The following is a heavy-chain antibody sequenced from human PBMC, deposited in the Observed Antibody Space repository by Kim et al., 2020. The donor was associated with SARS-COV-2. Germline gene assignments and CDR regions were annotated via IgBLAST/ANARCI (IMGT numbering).Heavy chain of an antibody. CDR1: GYTFTDYY. CDR3: AREKHGGDFDF. J-gene: IGHJ4*02. V-gene: IGHV1-2*06. D-gene: IGHD2-21*01. CDR2: FNPNSGGA. Sequence: ASVKVSCKASGYTFTDYYIHWVRQAPGQGLEWMGQFNPNSGGANYAQKFQGRVTMTGDTSFSTAYMEMGGLTSDDTALYYCAREKHGGDFDFWGQGTLV.